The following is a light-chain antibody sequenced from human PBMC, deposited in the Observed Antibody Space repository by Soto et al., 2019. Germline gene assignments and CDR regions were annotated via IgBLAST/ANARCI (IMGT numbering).Light chain of an antibody. J-gene: IGKJ5*01. CDR3: QQRTRWTMT. CDR1: QSVSCN. CDR2: AAC. Sequence: EIVMTQSPATLSVSPGDRATLSCRASQSVSCNLAWYQQTPGQAPRLLIYAACTRATAIPARFSGSGSGTEFTLTISSLQSEDFAVSYCQQRTRWTMTFGQGTRLEIK. V-gene: IGKV3-15*01.